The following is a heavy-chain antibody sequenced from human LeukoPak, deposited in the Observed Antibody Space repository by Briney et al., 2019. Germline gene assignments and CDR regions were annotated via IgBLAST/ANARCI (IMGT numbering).Heavy chain of an antibody. Sequence: PSEALSLTCTVSGGSISSSSYYWGWIRQPPGKGLEWIGSIYYSGSTYYNPSLKSRVTISVDTSKNQFSLKLSSVTAADTAVYYCAREGADRRLDYWGQGTLVTVSS. D-gene: IGHD1-26*01. V-gene: IGHV4-39*07. CDR1: GGSISSSSYY. CDR2: IYYSGST. CDR3: AREGADRRLDY. J-gene: IGHJ4*02.